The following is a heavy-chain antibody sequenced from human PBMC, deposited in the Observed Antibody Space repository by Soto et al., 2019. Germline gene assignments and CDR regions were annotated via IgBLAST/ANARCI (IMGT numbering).Heavy chain of an antibody. V-gene: IGHV3-23*01. J-gene: IGHJ4*02. CDR1: GFTFSSYA. CDR3: AKGASRYYNYFDY. Sequence: GSLRLSCAASGFTFSSYAMNWVRQTPGKGLEWVSTISGSGGTTYYADSVKGQFTISRDNSRNTLYLQMNSLRAEDTAVYYCAKGASRYYNYFDYWGQGTLVTVSS. D-gene: IGHD3-3*01. CDR2: ISGSGGTT.